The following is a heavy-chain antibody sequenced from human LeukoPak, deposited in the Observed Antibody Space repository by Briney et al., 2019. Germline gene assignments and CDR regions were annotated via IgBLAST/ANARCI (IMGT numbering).Heavy chain of an antibody. CDR3: AKGLLFTIIVVVNADAFDI. V-gene: IGHV3-21*04. Sequence: GGSLRLSCAASGFNFNAYIMNWVRQAPGKGLEWVSPISTSSTYMYYADSVKGRFTISRDNSKNTLYLQMNSLRAEDTAVYYCAKGLLFTIIVVVNADAFDIWGQGTMVTVTS. D-gene: IGHD3-22*01. CDR2: ISTSSTYM. CDR1: GFNFNAYI. J-gene: IGHJ3*02.